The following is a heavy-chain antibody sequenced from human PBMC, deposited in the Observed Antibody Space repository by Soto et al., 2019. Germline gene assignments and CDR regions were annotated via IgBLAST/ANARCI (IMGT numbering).Heavy chain of an antibody. J-gene: IGHJ5*02. V-gene: IGHV1-69*08. CDR2: IIPILGIA. CDR3: ARDAVGVVIATQYNWFDP. D-gene: IGHD2-21*01. CDR1: GGTFSSYT. Sequence: QVQLVQSGAEVKKPGSSVKVSCKASGGTFSSYTISWVRQAPGQGLEWMGRIIPILGIANYAQKFQGRVTITADKSTSTAYMELSSLRSEDTAVYYCARDAVGVVIATQYNWFDPWGQGTLVTVSS.